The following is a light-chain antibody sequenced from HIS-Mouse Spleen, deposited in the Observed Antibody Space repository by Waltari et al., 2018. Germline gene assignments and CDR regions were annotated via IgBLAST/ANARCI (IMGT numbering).Light chain of an antibody. CDR2: GAS. V-gene: IGKV3-20*01. CDR3: QQYGSSST. Sequence: EIVLTQSPGTLSLSPGERATLSCRASQSVSSSYLAWYQQKPGRAPRLLIYGASSRATGIPDRFSGSGSGTDFTLTISRLEPEDFAVYYCQQYGSSSTFGQGTRLEIK. J-gene: IGKJ5*01. CDR1: QSVSSSY.